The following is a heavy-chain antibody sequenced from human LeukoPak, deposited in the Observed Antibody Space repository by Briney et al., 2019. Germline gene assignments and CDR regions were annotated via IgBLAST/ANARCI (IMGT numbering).Heavy chain of an antibody. Sequence: SETLSLTCAVYGGSFSGYYWSWIRQPPGKGLEWIGEINHSGSTNYNPSLKSRVTISVDTSKNQFSLKLSSVTAADTAVYYCARNSCPSGSCYENRGYFDYWGQGTLVTVSS. CDR1: GGSFSGYY. D-gene: IGHD2-15*01. CDR3: ARNSCPSGSCYENRGYFDY. CDR2: INHSGST. V-gene: IGHV4-34*01. J-gene: IGHJ4*02.